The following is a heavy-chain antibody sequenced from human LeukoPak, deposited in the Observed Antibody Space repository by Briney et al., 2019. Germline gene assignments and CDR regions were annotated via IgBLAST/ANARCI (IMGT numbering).Heavy chain of an antibody. D-gene: IGHD3-10*01. Sequence: GGSLRLSCAASGFTFSSYGMHWVRQAPGKGLEWVAFIRYDGSNKYYADSVEGRFTISRDNSKNTLYLQMNSLRAEETAVYYCAKDLDRSYYGSGSYYDWHAFDIWGQGTMVTVSS. CDR2: IRYDGSNK. J-gene: IGHJ3*02. CDR1: GFTFSSYG. CDR3: AKDLDRSYYGSGSYYDWHAFDI. V-gene: IGHV3-30*02.